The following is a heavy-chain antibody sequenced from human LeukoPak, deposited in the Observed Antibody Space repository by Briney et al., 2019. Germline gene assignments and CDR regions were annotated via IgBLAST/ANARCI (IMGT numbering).Heavy chain of an antibody. D-gene: IGHD2-15*01. V-gene: IGHV1-2*02. CDR2: INPNNGDT. CDR1: GFTFTGYY. J-gene: IGHJ6*03. CDR3: ARGLSGPYYHYYMDV. Sequence: ASVKVSCRASGFTFTGYYIHWVRQAPGQGLEWMGWINPNNGDTNYAQKFQGRVTMTSDTSISTAYMELSRLRSDDTAVYYCARGLSGPYYHYYMDVWGKGTTVTVSS.